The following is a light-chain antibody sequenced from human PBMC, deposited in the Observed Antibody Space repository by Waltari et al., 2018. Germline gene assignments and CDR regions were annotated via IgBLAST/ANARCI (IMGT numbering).Light chain of an antibody. CDR1: RGYRSTV. J-gene: IGLJ3*02. CDR2: FNSDGSH. V-gene: IGLV4-69*01. Sequence: LVLTQSPSASAYLGASVKPTCPLSRGYRSTVISWLQQRPGKCPRYLMKFNSDGSHRKGDDIPDRFSASNSGTEYYLTISSLQSEDEADYYCQTGGHGTWVFGGGTKLTVL. CDR3: QTGGHGTWV.